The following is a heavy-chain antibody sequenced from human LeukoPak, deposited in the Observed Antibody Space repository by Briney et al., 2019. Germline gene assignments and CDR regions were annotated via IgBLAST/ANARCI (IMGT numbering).Heavy chain of an antibody. V-gene: IGHV5-51*01. CDR1: GYSFTNYW. D-gene: IGHD5-18*01. Sequence: GESLKISCKGSGYSFTNYWIGWVRQMPGKGPEWMGIIYPGDSDTRYSPSFQGQVTISADKSISTAYLQWSSLEASDTAMYYCARHLRLWQNWFDPWGQETLVTVSS. CDR2: IYPGDSDT. CDR3: ARHLRLWQNWFDP. J-gene: IGHJ5*02.